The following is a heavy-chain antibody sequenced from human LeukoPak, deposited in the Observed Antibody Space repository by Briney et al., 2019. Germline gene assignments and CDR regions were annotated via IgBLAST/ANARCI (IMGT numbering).Heavy chain of an antibody. CDR2: IYYSGST. CDR1: GGSISSYY. CDR3: ARHAPLGGDAFDI. Sequence: SETLSLTCTVSGGSISSYYWSWIRQPPGKGLEWIGYIYYSGSTNYNPSLKSRVTISVDTSKNQFSLKLSSVTAADTAVYYCARHAPLGGDAFDIWGQGTMVTVSS. D-gene: IGHD7-27*01. J-gene: IGHJ3*02. V-gene: IGHV4-59*08.